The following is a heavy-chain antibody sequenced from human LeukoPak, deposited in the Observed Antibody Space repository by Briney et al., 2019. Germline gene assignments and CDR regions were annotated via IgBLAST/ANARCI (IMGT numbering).Heavy chain of an antibody. Sequence: SQTLSLTCALSGDSVPSNSAAWNWIRQSPSRGLEWLGRTYYRSKWHNDYAVSVKSRITINADTSNNQFSLQLNSVTPEDTAVYYCARGFGVAVAGPYYFDYWGQGTLVTVSS. V-gene: IGHV6-1*01. CDR3: ARGFGVAVAGPYYFDY. J-gene: IGHJ4*02. CDR1: GDSVPSNSAA. D-gene: IGHD6-19*01. CDR2: TYYRSKWHN.